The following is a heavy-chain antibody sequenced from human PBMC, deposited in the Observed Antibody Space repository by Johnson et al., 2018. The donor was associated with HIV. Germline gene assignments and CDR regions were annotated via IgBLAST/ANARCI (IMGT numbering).Heavy chain of an antibody. Sequence: QVQVVESGGGVVQPGRSLRLSCAASGFTFSSYAMHWVRQAPGKGLEWVAVISYDGSNKYYADSVKGRFTISRDNAKNSLYLQMNSLRAEDTALYYCARARSGDLLNLDAFDIWGQGTMVTVSS. CDR1: GFTFSSYA. V-gene: IGHV3-30*04. CDR3: ARARSGDLLNLDAFDI. D-gene: IGHD4-17*01. CDR2: ISYDGSNK. J-gene: IGHJ3*02.